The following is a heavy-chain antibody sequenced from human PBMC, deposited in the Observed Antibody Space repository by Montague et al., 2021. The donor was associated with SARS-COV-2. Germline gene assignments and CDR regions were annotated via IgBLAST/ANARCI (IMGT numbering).Heavy chain of an antibody. J-gene: IGHJ6*03. CDR1: GGSISGSNYY. V-gene: IGHV4-61*05. CDR2: IYYSGST. D-gene: IGHD3-3*01. Sequence: SETLSLTCTVSGGSISGSNYYWGWIRQPPGKGLEWIGYIYYSGSTNYNPSLKSRVTISVDTSKNQFSLKLSSVTAADTAVYYCARALVPEEWLFGGDYYYYMDVWGKGTTVTVSS. CDR3: ARALVPEEWLFGGDYYYYMDV.